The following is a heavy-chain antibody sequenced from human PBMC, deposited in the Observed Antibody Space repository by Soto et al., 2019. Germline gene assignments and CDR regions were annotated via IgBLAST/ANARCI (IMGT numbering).Heavy chain of an antibody. J-gene: IGHJ4*02. D-gene: IGHD6-13*01. V-gene: IGHV1-3*01. CDR2: INAGNGNT. CDR1: GYTFTSYA. Sequence: VASVKVSCKAYGYTFTSYAMHWVRQAPGQRLEWMGWINAGNGNTKYSQKFQGRVTITRDTSASTAYMELSSLRSEDTAVYCCARDDSIAAAGTDYWGQGTLVTVSS. CDR3: ARDDSIAAAGTDY.